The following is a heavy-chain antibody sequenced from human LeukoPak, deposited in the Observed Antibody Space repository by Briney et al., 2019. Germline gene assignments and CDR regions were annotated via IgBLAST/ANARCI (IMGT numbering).Heavy chain of an antibody. D-gene: IGHD3-9*01. J-gene: IGHJ4*02. Sequence: ASVKVSCKASGYTFTGYYIHWVRQAPGQGLEWMAWINPNSGDTNYVQKFQGRVTMTRDTSISTAYMELSGLRSDDTAVYYCARADILAGYYIVDYWGQGTLVTVSS. CDR1: GYTFTGYY. CDR2: INPNSGDT. CDR3: ARADILAGYYIVDY. V-gene: IGHV1-2*02.